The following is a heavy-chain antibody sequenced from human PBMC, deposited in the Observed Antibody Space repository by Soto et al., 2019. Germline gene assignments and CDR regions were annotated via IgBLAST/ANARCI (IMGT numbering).Heavy chain of an antibody. Sequence: SETLSLTCTVSGGSINNYYWSWIRQPPGKGLEWIGFLSYSGSTKYNPSLNSRVALSLDVSKNHFSLRLSSVTAADTAVYYCATLPPRIVVVVSPIPTWGQGTPVTVSS. J-gene: IGHJ5*02. CDR1: GGSINNYY. CDR3: ATLPPRIVVVVSPIPT. CDR2: LSYSGST. D-gene: IGHD2-21*02. V-gene: IGHV4-59*08.